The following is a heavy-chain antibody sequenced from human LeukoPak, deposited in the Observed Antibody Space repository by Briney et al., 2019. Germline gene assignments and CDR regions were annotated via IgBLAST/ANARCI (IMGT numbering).Heavy chain of an antibody. Sequence: GGSLRLSCAASGFTFSSYGMHWVRQAPGKGLEWVAFMRYDGSNEYYADSVKGRFTISRDNSKNTLYLQMNSLRAEDTAVYYCARQHSKTPSYFDYWGQGTLVTVSS. J-gene: IGHJ4*02. CDR2: MRYDGSNE. D-gene: IGHD1-1*01. CDR3: ARQHSKTPSYFDY. CDR1: GFTFSSYG. V-gene: IGHV3-30*02.